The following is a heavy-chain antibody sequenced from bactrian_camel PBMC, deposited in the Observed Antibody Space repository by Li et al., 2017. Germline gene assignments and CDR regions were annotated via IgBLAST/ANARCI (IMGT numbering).Heavy chain of an antibody. Sequence: QLVESGGDSVQAGGSLTISCTATAATGFIRNSACMAWFRQSPQTSWLERERVARIGIDGTTTYADSVKGRFTISRDYAKKTLSLQMTSLKPEDSDMYYCAADVSGSCGTDYGVPGWYWGQGTQVTVS. D-gene: IGHD2*01. J-gene: IGHJ4*01. CDR3: AADVSGSCGTDYGVPGWY. CDR2: IGIDGTT. V-gene: IGHV3S53*01. CDR1: AATGFIRNS.